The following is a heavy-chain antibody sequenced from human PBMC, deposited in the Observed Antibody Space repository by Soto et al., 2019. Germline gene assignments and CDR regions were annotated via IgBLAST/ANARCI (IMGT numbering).Heavy chain of an antibody. CDR3: ARAGYCSRNSCYLDYCYYYRDV. D-gene: IGHD2-2*01. Sequence: SATLSLTCTVSGGSISSYYWSWIRQPPWKGLKWIGYIYYSGSTNYNPSLKSRVTISVVTSKNQFSLKLSFVTAADMAVYYCARAGYCSRNSCYLDYCYYYRDVWGKGTT. J-gene: IGHJ6*03. CDR1: GGSISSYY. CDR2: IYYSGST. V-gene: IGHV4-59*01.